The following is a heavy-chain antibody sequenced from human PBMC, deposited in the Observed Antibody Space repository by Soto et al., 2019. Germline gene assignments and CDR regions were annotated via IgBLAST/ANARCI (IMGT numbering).Heavy chain of an antibody. V-gene: IGHV1-18*01. CDR2: INFYNTNA. D-gene: IGHD6-19*01. J-gene: IGHJ4*02. CDR3: ARRAVTGAFDY. Sequence: ASVKVSCKASGYTFISSDITWVRQAPGQGLEWMGWINFYNTNANYAQKFQGRVTMTTDTSTNTVYMELRSLRSDDTAVYYCARRAVTGAFDYWGQGTLVTVSS. CDR1: GYTFISSD.